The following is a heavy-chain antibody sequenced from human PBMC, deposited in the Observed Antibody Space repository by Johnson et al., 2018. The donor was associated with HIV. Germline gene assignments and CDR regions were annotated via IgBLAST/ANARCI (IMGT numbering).Heavy chain of an antibody. D-gene: IGHD3-16*02. J-gene: IGHJ3*02. Sequence: QVLLVESGGGVVQPGRSLRLSCAASGFTFSNYAMYWVRQAPGKGLEWVAGVSYEGSNKYFADTVPGRFIISRENSKSTLYLQLNSLRAEDTAVYFCARVDRSWAFDIWGQGTMVTVSS. CDR3: ARVDRSWAFDI. CDR2: VSYEGSNK. CDR1: GFTFSNYA. V-gene: IGHV3-30-3*01.